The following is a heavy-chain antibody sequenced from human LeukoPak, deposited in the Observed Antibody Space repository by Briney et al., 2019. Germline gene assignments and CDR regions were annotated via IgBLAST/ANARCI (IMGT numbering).Heavy chain of an antibody. CDR3: AKDKDPLPAISGYMDV. CDR1: GFTFSSYW. V-gene: IGHV3-7*03. J-gene: IGHJ6*03. Sequence: PGGSLRLSCAASGFTFSSYWMSWVRQAPGKGLEWVANIKQDGSEKYYVDSVKGRFTISRDNAKNSLYLQMNSLRAEDTAVYYCAKDKDPLPAISGYMDVWGKGTTVTVSS. D-gene: IGHD3-3*01. CDR2: IKQDGSEK.